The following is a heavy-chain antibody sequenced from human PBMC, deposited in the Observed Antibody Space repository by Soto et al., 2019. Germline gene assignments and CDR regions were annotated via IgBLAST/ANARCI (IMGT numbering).Heavy chain of an antibody. D-gene: IGHD6-6*01. CDR3: ARDSLYSSWSGGYYYYGMDV. J-gene: IGHJ6*02. V-gene: IGHV1-69*06. Sequence: VASVKVSCKASGGTFISYAISWVRQAPGQGLEWMGGIIPIFGTANYAQKFQGRVTIIADKSTSTAYMELSSLRSEDTAVYYCARDSLYSSWSGGYYYYGMDVWGQGTTVTVSS. CDR2: IIPIFGTA. CDR1: GGTFISYA.